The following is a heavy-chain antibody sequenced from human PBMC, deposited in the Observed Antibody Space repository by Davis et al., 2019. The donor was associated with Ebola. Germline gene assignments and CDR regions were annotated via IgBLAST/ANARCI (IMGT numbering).Heavy chain of an antibody. CDR1: GGSFSSGGYY. CDR3: ARARLQGVDP. CDR2: IYYSGST. V-gene: IGHV4-31*03. J-gene: IGHJ5*02. Sequence: SETLSLTCTLSGGSFSSGGYYWSWIRQHPGKGLEWTGYIYYSGSTYYNPSLQSRVTISVDTSKNQFSLKLSSVTAADTAVYYCARARLQGVDPWGQGTLVTVSS. D-gene: IGHD4-11*01.